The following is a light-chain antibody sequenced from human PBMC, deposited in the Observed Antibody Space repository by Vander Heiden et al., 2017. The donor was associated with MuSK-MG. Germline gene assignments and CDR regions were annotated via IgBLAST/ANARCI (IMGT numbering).Light chain of an antibody. Sequence: SSELTQPLSVSVSPGQTANITCSADRLGEKYASWYHQRPGQSPVLVIYQDRKRPSGIPERFSGSKSGNTATLTISGIQAMDEADYYCQAGDSTTVMFGGGTKLTVL. V-gene: IGLV3-1*01. J-gene: IGLJ3*02. CDR3: QAGDSTTVM. CDR2: QDR. CDR1: RLGEKY.